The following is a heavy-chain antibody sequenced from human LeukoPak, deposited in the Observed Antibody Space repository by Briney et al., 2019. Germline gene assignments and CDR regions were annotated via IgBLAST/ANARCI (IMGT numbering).Heavy chain of an antibody. CDR1: GFTFSNAW. V-gene: IGHV3-15*07. Sequence: PGGSLRLSRAASGFTFSNAWMNWVRRAPGKGLEWVGRIKSKTDGGTTDYAAPVKGRFTISRDDSKNTLYLQMNSLKTEDTAVYYCTTKPLGNSYGLRWGQGTLVTVSS. CDR3: TTKPLGNSYGLR. CDR2: IKSKTDGGTT. D-gene: IGHD5-18*01. J-gene: IGHJ4*02.